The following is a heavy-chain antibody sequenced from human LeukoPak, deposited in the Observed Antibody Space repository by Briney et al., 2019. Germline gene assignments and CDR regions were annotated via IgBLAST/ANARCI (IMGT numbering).Heavy chain of an antibody. V-gene: IGHV1-2*02. J-gene: IGHJ4*02. CDR2: INPNSGGT. Sequence: GASVKVSCKASGHTFTGYYMHWVRQAPGQGLEWMGWINPNSGGTNYAQKFQGRVTMTRDTSISTAYMELSRLRSDDTAVYYCARQAQEGMSAFDYWGQGTLVTVSS. D-gene: IGHD3-10*01. CDR3: ARQAQEGMSAFDY. CDR1: GHTFTGYY.